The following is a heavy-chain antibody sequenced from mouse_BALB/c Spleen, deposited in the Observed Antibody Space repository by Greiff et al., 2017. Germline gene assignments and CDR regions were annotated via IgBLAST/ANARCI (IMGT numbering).Heavy chain of an antibody. Sequence: DVMLVESGGGLVQPGGSRKLSCAASGFTFSRFGMHWVRQAPEKGLEWVAYISSGSSTIYYADTVKGRFTISKDNPKNTLFLQMTSLRSEDTAMYYCARAEDNYCFAYWGQGTLVTVSA. CDR3: ARAEDNYCFAY. J-gene: IGHJ3*01. CDR2: ISSGSSTI. D-gene: IGHD1-3*01. CDR1: GFTFSRFG. V-gene: IGHV5-17*02.